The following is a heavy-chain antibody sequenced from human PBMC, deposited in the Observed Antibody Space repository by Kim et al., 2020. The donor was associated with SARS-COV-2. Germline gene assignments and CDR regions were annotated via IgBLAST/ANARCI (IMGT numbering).Heavy chain of an antibody. J-gene: IGHJ1*01. CDR3: ASRGITIFGVAPIEYFQH. V-gene: IGHV3-53*01. D-gene: IGHD3-3*01. Sequence: KGRFTISRDNSKNTLYLQMNSLRAEDTAVYYCASRGITIFGVAPIEYFQHWGQGTLVTVSS.